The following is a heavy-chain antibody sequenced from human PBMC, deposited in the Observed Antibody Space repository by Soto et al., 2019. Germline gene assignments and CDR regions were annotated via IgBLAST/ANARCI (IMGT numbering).Heavy chain of an antibody. Sequence: QEQLVESGGGVVQPGGSLRLSCEGSGFKFNTYGMHWVRQTPGKGLEWVAVIWYGGIKRHYADSVKGRFTISRDNAKNTLYLQMNSLRVDDTDVYFCVSDVEATVVVPFDVWGRGTLVTVSS. V-gene: IGHV3-33*08. CDR2: IWYGGIKR. CDR3: VSDVEATVVVPFDV. J-gene: IGHJ4*02. CDR1: GFKFNTYG. D-gene: IGHD3-22*01.